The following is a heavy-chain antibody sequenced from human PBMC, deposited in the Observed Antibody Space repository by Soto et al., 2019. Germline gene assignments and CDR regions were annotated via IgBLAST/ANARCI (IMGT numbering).Heavy chain of an antibody. J-gene: IGHJ6*02. CDR3: ARGSVYDILTGYQTSNGMDV. V-gene: IGHV1-8*01. CDR2: MNPNSGNT. Sequence: QVQLVQSGAEVKKPGASVKVSCKASGYTFTSYDINWVRQATGQGLEWMGWMNPNSGNTGYAQKFQGRVTMTRNTSTSTAYMELSSLRSEDTAVYYCARGSVYDILTGYQTSNGMDVWGQGTTVTVSS. CDR1: GYTFTSYD. D-gene: IGHD3-9*01.